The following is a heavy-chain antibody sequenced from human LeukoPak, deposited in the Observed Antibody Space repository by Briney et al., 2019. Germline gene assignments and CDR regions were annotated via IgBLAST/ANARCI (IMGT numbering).Heavy chain of an antibody. CDR3: ARKRLGYNWFDP. Sequence: ASVKGSCKASGYTFTSYDINWVRQATGQGLEWMGWMNPNSGNTGYAQKFQGRVTMTRNTSISTAYMELSSLRSEDTAVYYCARKRLGYNWFDPWGQGTLVTVSS. CDR1: GYTFTSYD. D-gene: IGHD4-17*01. J-gene: IGHJ5*02. V-gene: IGHV1-8*01. CDR2: MNPNSGNT.